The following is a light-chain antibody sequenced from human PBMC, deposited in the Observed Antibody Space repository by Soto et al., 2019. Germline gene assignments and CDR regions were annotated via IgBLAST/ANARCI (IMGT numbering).Light chain of an antibody. CDR2: DAS. CDR1: RDINNY. V-gene: IGKV1-33*01. J-gene: IGKJ1*01. CDR3: QQYNNWPGT. Sequence: DIQMTQSPSTLSASVGDRVTITCQASRDINNYLNWYQQKPGKAPKLLIYDASNLETGVPSRFSGSGSGTEFTLTISSLQSEDFAVYYCQQYNNWPGTFGQGTKVDI.